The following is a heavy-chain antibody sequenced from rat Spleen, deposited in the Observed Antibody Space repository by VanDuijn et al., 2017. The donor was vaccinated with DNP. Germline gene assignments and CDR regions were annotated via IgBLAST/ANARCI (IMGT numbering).Heavy chain of an antibody. CDR2: ISYDGGST. CDR3: ARHDLDGYYHRYWFAY. CDR1: GFTFSDYY. J-gene: IGHJ3*01. V-gene: IGHV5-22*01. D-gene: IGHD1-12*03. Sequence: EVQLVESGGGLVQPGRSLKLSCAASGFTFSDYYMAWVRQAPTKGLEWVAYISYDGGSTYYGDSVKGRFTISRDYAKSTLYLQMDSLRSEDTATYYCARHDLDGYYHRYWFAYWGQGTLVTVSS.